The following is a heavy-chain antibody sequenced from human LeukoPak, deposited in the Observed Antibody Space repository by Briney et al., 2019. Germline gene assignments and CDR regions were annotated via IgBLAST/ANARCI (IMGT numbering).Heavy chain of an antibody. CDR3: ARVNINNWHSCDY. V-gene: IGHV4-4*02. CDR2: IRHSGST. CDR1: GFTLSSYW. J-gene: IGHJ4*02. Sequence: GSLRLSCAASGFTLSSYWMHWVRQPPGKGLEWIGEIRHSGSTNYSPSLKSRVTISIDKSKNQLSLKLSSVTAADTAVYYCARVNINNWHSCDYWGQGTLVTVSS. D-gene: IGHD1-1*01.